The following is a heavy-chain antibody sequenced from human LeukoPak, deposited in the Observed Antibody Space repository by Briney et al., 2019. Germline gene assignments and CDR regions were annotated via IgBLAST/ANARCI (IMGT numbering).Heavy chain of an antibody. Sequence: PSETLSLTCAVYGGSFSGYYWSWIRQPPGKGLEWIGEINHSGSTNYNPSLKSRVTISVDTSKNQFSLKLSSVTAADTAVYYCARDGMVRGVQPTNWFDPWGQGTLVTVSS. J-gene: IGHJ5*02. V-gene: IGHV4-34*01. D-gene: IGHD3-10*01. CDR3: ARDGMVRGVQPTNWFDP. CDR2: INHSGST. CDR1: GGSFSGYY.